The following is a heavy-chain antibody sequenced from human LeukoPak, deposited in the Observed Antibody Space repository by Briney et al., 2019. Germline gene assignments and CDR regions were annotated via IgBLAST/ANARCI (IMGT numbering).Heavy chain of an antibody. V-gene: IGHV4-61*02. CDR1: GGSISSGSYY. D-gene: IGHD3-10*01. J-gene: IGHJ4*02. CDR2: IYTSGST. CDR3: ARSRARIDYYGSGSTSWVIDY. Sequence: SQTLSLTCTVSGGSISSGSYYWSWIRQPAGKGLEWIGRIYTSGSTNYNPSLKSRVTISVDTSKNQFSLKLRSVTAADTAVYYCARSRARIDYYGSGSTSWVIDYWGQGTLVTVSS.